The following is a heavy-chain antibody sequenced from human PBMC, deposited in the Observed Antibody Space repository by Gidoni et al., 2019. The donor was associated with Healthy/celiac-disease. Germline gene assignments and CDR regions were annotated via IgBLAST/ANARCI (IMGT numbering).Heavy chain of an antibody. Sequence: QVQLQESGPGLVKPSETLSLTCTVSGGSISSYYWSWIRQPPGKGLEWIGYIYYSGSTNYNPSLKSRVTISVDTSKNQFSLKLSSVTAADTAVYYCAREGGSSSWYQYNWFDPWGQGTLVTVSS. D-gene: IGHD6-13*01. CDR3: AREGGSSSWYQYNWFDP. CDR1: GGSISSYY. J-gene: IGHJ5*02. CDR2: IYYSGST. V-gene: IGHV4-59*01.